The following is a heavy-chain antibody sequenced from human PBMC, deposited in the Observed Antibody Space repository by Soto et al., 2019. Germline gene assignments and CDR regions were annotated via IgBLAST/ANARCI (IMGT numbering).Heavy chain of an antibody. CDR1: GGSISSSSYY. J-gene: IGHJ3*02. CDR3: ARTPQSVTTLDYPAFDI. V-gene: IGHV4-39*01. CDR2: IYYSGST. D-gene: IGHD4-17*01. Sequence: SETLSLTCTVSGGSISSSSYYWGWIRQPPGKGLEWIGSIYYSGSTYYNPSLKSRVTISVDTSKNQFSLKLSSVTAADTAVYYCARTPQSVTTLDYPAFDIWGQGTMVTVSS.